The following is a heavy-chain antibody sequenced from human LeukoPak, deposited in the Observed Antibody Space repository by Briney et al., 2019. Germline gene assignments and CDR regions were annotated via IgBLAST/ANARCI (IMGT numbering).Heavy chain of an antibody. V-gene: IGHV1-58*02. J-gene: IGHJ4*02. CDR3: AAFDIGIAVAGSDY. Sequence: SVKVSCKASGFTFTNSAMKWVRPARGQRREWIGWIVVGSGKTNYAQKFQERVTITRDISTRTAYMELSSLLTPDPDLYYCAAFDIGIAVAGSDYWGQGTLVTVSS. CDR2: IVVGSGKT. CDR1: GFTFTNSA. D-gene: IGHD6-19*01.